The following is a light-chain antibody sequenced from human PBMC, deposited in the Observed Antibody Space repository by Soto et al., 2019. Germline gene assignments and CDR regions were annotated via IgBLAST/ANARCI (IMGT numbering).Light chain of an antibody. CDR2: ENN. CDR3: GTWDSSLSAGV. V-gene: IGLV1-51*02. CDR1: SSNIGNNY. J-gene: IGLJ1*01. Sequence: QSVLTQPPSVSAAPGQRVTISCYGSSSNIGNNYVSWYQHLPGTAPKLLIYENNKRPSGIPDRFSGSKSGTSATLGITGLQTGDEADYYCGTWDSSLSAGVLGSGTKLTVL.